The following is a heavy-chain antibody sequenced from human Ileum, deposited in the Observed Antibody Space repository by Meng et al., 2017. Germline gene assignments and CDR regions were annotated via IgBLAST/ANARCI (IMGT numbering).Heavy chain of an antibody. V-gene: IGHV3-30*04. D-gene: IGHD1-26*01. CDR3: VGEVGPRDFDN. J-gene: IGHJ4*02. CDR2: ISDDGNRK. CDR1: GFTFSNHP. Sequence: QLAGFGGGVVQPGRSLTLSCAASGFTFSNHPMHWIRQSPGKGLEWVAGISDDGNRKHYADSGNGRFTISRDNSKNTLYLQMSSLRVEDTAVYYCVGEVGPRDFDNWGQGILVTVSS.